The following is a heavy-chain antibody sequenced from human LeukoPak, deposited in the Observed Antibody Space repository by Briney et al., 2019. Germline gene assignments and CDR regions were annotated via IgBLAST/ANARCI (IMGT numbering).Heavy chain of an antibody. J-gene: IGHJ4*02. CDR3: ARVTTGTVDY. CDR2: ISYSGST. Sequence: SETLSLTCIVSGGSITNYHWGWIRQPPGKGLEWIGYISYSGSTNYHPSLKSRVTISVDMSKNQFSLKLNFVTAVDTAVYYCARVTTGTVDYWGQGTLVTVSS. CDR1: GGSITNYH. V-gene: IGHV4-59*01. D-gene: IGHD1-1*01.